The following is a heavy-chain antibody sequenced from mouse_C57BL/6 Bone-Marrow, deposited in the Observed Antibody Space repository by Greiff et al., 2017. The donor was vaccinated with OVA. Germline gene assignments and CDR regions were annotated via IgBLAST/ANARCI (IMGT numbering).Heavy chain of an antibody. CDR2: LNPNSGTT. CDR3: SRGGLRRGFAY. J-gene: IGHJ3*01. D-gene: IGHD2-4*01. V-gene: IGHV1-39*01. CDR1: GYSFTDYN. Sequence: EVQLQQSGPELVKPGASVKISCKASGYSFTDYNMNWVKQSNGKSLEWIGVLNPNSGTTSYNQKLKGKATLTVDKSSSTAYMQLSSRTSVDSAVDYGSRGGLRRGFAYWGQGTLVTVSA.